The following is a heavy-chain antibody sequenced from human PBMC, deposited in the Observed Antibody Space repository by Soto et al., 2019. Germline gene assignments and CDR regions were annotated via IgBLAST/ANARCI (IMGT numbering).Heavy chain of an antibody. D-gene: IGHD2-15*01. CDR1: GYTFTSYY. J-gene: IGHJ4*02. V-gene: IGHV1-46*01. CDR3: ARGEVVAATSYWDF. Sequence: DSVKVSCKPSGYTFTSYYIPWVRQATGQGLEWLGLITNSGGHGYYAPDFQGRVALTRDTSTSTVYMDLTSLTSEDTAVYYCARGEVVAATSYWDFWGQGTIVTVSS. CDR2: ITNSGGHG.